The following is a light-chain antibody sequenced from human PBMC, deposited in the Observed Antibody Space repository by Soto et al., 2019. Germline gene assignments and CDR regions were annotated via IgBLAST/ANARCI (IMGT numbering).Light chain of an antibody. CDR3: QQYKDWPPLT. Sequence: EIVMTQSPVTLSVSPGERVMLSCRASQNVNINLAWYQQRPGQAPRVLIYGASNRASGIPDRFSGSGSGTDFTLTISSLEPDDFALYYCQQYKDWPPLTFCGGTRVEIK. CDR1: QNVNIN. CDR2: GAS. J-gene: IGKJ4*01. V-gene: IGKV3D-15*01.